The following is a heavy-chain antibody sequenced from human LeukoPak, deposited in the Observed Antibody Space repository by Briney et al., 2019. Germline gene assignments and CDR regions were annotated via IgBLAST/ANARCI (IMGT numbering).Heavy chain of an antibody. D-gene: IGHD2-15*01. Sequence: GGSLRLSCAASGFTFSTYSMNWVRRAPRKGLEWVSFISIGSDYIDYADSVRGRFTISRDNAKNSLYLEMSSLRDENTAVYYCAPDFNRGGRDHYWGQGTLVTVSS. V-gene: IGHV3-48*02. CDR3: APDFNRGGRDHY. J-gene: IGHJ4*02. CDR2: ISIGSDYI. CDR1: GFTFSTYS.